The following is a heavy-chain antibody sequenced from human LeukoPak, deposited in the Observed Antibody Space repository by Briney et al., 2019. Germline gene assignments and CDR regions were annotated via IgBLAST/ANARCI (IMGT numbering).Heavy chain of an antibody. J-gene: IGHJ1*01. D-gene: IGHD2-2*01. Sequence: GGSLRLSCAASGFTFNNYALHWVRQAPGKGLEWVAVISYDGNKEYYADSVHGRFTISRDTSLNTLFLQMNSLRVEDTAIYYCASARESCIGSSCYEYFHHWGQGTPLTVSS. CDR3: ASARESCIGSSCYEYFHH. CDR1: GFTFNNYA. CDR2: ISYDGNKE. V-gene: IGHV3-30*14.